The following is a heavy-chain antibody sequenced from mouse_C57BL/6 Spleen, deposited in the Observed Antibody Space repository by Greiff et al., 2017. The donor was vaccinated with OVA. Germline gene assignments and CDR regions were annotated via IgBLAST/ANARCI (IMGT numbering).Heavy chain of an antibody. CDR2: ISSGGSYT. CDR1: GFTFSSYG. Sequence: VKLVESGGDLVKPGGSLKLSCAASGFTFSSYGMSWVRQTPDKRLEWVATISSGGSYTYYPDSVKGRFTNSRDNAKNTLYLQMSSLKSEDTAMYYCARRDSNYFDYWGQGTTLTVSS. CDR3: ARRDSNYFDY. V-gene: IGHV5-6*02. D-gene: IGHD2-5*01. J-gene: IGHJ2*01.